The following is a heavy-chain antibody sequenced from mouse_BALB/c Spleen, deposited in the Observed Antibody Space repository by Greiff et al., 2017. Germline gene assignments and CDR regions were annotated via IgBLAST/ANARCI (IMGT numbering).Heavy chain of an antibody. CDR3: ASGDSSGYVGFAY. Sequence: LVKTGASVKISCKASGYSFTGYYMHWVKQSHGKSLEWIGYISCYNGATSYNQKFKGKATFTVDTSSSTAYMQFNSLTSEDSAVYYCASGDSSGYVGFAYWGQGTLVTVSA. D-gene: IGHD3-2*01. CDR2: ISCYNGAT. CDR1: GYSFTGYY. J-gene: IGHJ3*01. V-gene: IGHV1S34*01.